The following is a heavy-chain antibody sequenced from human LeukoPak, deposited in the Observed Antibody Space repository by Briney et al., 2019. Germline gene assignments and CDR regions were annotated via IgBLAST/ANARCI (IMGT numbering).Heavy chain of an antibody. CDR2: IYSGGST. Sequence: GGSLRLSCAASGFNVSSNYMSWVRQAPGKGLEWVSVIYSGGSTYYADSVKGRFTISRDNSKNTLYLQMNSLRAEDTAVYYCARAAPAGSGEENWGQGTLVTVSS. V-gene: IGHV3-66*01. CDR1: GFNVSSNY. CDR3: ARAAPAGSGEEN. J-gene: IGHJ4*02. D-gene: IGHD3-10*01.